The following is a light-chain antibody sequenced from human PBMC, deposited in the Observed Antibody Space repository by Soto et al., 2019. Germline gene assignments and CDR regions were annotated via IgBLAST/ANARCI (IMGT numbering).Light chain of an antibody. CDR3: QTYNSARVT. J-gene: IGKJ4*01. V-gene: IGKV1-27*01. CDR2: AAS. CDR1: QGISNS. Sequence: DIQMTQSPSSLSASVGDRVTITCRASQGISNSLAWYQQNAVKSPKLLIYAASNLQSGVPSRFSGSGSGTDFSLTISSLQPEDVATYYCQTYNSARVTFGGGTKVEIK.